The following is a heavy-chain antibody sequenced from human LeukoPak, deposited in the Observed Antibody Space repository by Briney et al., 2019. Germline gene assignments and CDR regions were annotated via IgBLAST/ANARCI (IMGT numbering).Heavy chain of an antibody. CDR1: GYTFSSYS. CDR3: ARGGNIGYDYNAFDI. CDR2: ITRSGTTI. Sequence: GGSLRLSCAASGYTFSSYSMIWVRQAPGKGLEWVSYITRSGTTIKYADAVKGRFTISRDNAKNSLYLRMNSLRDEDTAVYYCARGGNIGYDYNAFDIWGQGAMVTVSS. V-gene: IGHV3-48*02. D-gene: IGHD3-22*01. J-gene: IGHJ3*02.